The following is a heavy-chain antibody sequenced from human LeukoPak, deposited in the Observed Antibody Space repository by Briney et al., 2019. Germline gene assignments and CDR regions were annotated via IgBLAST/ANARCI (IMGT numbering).Heavy chain of an antibody. Sequence: ASVKVACKTSGYTFTDYYMHWVRQAPGQGLEWMGWINPNTGGTSSAQKFQGRVTMSRDTAITTVYMEVSWLTSDDTAIYYCARADRLHGGPYLIGPWGQGTLVSVSS. CDR1: GYTFTDYY. J-gene: IGHJ5*02. CDR3: ARADRLHGGPYLIGP. V-gene: IGHV1-2*02. CDR2: INPNTGGT. D-gene: IGHD2-21*01.